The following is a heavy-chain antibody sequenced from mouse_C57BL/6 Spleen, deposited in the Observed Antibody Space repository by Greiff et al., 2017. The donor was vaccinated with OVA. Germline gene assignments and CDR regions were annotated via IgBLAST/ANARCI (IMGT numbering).Heavy chain of an antibody. CDR2: IDPSDSYT. Sequence: QVQLQQPGAELVKPGASVKLSCKASGYTFTSYWMQWVKQRPGQGLEWIGEIDPSDSYTNYNQKFKGKATLTVDTSSSTAYMQLSSLTSEDSAVYYCYYYGSSYDFDYWGQGTTLTVSS. J-gene: IGHJ2*01. V-gene: IGHV1-50*01. CDR1: GYTFTSYW. CDR3: YYYGSSYDFDY. D-gene: IGHD1-1*01.